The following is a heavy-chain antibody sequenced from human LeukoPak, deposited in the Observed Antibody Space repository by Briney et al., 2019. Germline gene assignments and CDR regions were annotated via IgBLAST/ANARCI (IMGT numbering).Heavy chain of an antibody. D-gene: IGHD3-3*01. V-gene: IGHV3-21*01. J-gene: IGHJ6*03. CDR1: GFTFRSYS. CDR3: KRVYDFWSGYYRSNYYYYMDV. Sequence: GGSLRLSCAASGFTFRSYSMNWVRQAPGKGLEWVSSISSSSSYIYYADSVKGRFTISRDNAKNSLYLQMNSLRAEDTAVYYCKRVYDFWSGYYRSNYYYYMDVWGKGTTVTVSS. CDR2: ISSSSSYI.